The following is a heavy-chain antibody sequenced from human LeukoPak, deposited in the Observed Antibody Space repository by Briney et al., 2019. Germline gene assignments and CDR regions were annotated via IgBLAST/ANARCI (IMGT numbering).Heavy chain of an antibody. CDR1: GGSTRGYY. D-gene: IGHD2-15*01. CDR2: FYTSENT. Sequence: SETLSLTCTVSGGSTRGYYWSWIRRPAGKGLEWIGRFYTSENTNYNPSLKSRVTMSLDMSNNLFSLKMNSVTAADTAVYYCARDLGTDCSSGSCYDHGYFDHWGQGILVTVSS. J-gene: IGHJ4*02. CDR3: ARDLGTDCSSGSCYDHGYFDH. V-gene: IGHV4-4*07.